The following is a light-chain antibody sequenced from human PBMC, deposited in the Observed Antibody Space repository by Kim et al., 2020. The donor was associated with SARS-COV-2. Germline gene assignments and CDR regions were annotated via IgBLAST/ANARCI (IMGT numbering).Light chain of an antibody. Sequence: PGKTARITCGGNNIGSKSVHWYQQKPGQAPVLVIYYDSDRPSGSPERFSGSNSGNTATLTISRVEAGDEADYYCQVWDSSSDHRVFGGGTKLTVL. CDR1: NIGSKS. CDR3: QVWDSSSDHRV. CDR2: YDS. V-gene: IGLV3-21*04. J-gene: IGLJ3*02.